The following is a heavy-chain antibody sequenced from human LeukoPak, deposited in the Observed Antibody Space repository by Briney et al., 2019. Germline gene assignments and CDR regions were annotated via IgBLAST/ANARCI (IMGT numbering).Heavy chain of an antibody. V-gene: IGHV3-33*01. CDR3: ARDLSSWQEYYFDY. CDR2: IWYDGSNK. D-gene: IGHD6-13*01. J-gene: IGHJ4*02. CDR1: GSTFSSYG. Sequence: GGSLRLSCAASGSTFSSYGMHWVRQAPGKGLEWVAVIWYDGSNKYYADSVKGRFTISRDNSKNTLYLQMNSLRAEDTAVYYCARDLSSWQEYYFDYWGQGTLVTVSS.